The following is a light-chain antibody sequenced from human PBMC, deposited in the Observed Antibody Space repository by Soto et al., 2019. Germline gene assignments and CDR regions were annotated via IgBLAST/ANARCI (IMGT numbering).Light chain of an antibody. Sequence: EIVMTQSPATLSVSPGERATLSCRASQSVGSDLVWYQQRPGQAPRLLIFYAYTRATGIQARFSGSGSGTQFTLTIRSLQSEDFAVYYCKQRNYWQVTFGQGTRLEIK. J-gene: IGKJ5*01. CDR2: YAY. CDR3: KQRNYWQVT. CDR1: QSVGSD. V-gene: IGKV3-15*01.